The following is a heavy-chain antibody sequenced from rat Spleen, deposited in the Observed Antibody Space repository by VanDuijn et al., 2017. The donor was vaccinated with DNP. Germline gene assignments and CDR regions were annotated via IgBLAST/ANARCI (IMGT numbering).Heavy chain of an antibody. J-gene: IGHJ3*01. Sequence: VQLVESGGDPVQPGRSLTLSCVVSGFTFNNDWMTWVRQVPGKGLEWVASITTGGDITYYPDSVKGRFTVSRDHAKNTLYLRLNSLRSEDTATYYCASGFGWFAYWGQGTLVTVSS. D-gene: IGHD4-1*01. CDR1: GFTFNNDW. CDR3: ASGFGWFAY. V-gene: IGHV5-31*01. CDR2: ITTGGDIT.